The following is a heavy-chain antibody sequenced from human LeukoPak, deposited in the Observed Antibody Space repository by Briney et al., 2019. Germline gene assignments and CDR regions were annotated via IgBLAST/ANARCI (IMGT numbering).Heavy chain of an antibody. J-gene: IGHJ3*01. V-gene: IGHV3-33*01. CDR3: AREISMFVNAFDL. CDR2: IWYDGSNE. CDR1: GFTFSNSG. D-gene: IGHD3-10*02. Sequence: GRSLRLSYAASGFTFSNSGMHWVRQAPGKGLEWVAVIWYDGSNEYYADAVKGRFIISRDNSKNTVHLQMNSLRVEDTSVYYCAREISMFVNAFDLWGQGTLVAVSS.